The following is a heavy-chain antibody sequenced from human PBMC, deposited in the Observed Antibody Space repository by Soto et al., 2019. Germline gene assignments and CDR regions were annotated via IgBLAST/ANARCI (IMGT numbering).Heavy chain of an antibody. CDR1: GYTFTGYY. V-gene: IGHV1-2*04. D-gene: IGHD2-2*01. J-gene: IGHJ3*02. CDR2: INPNSGGT. Sequence: ASVKVSCKASGYTFTGYYMHWVRQAPGQGLEWMGWINPNSGGTNYAQKFQGWVTMTRDTSISTAYMELGRLRSDDTAVYYCARGGLSSTRNFNDAFDIWGQGTMVTVSS. CDR3: ARGGLSSTRNFNDAFDI.